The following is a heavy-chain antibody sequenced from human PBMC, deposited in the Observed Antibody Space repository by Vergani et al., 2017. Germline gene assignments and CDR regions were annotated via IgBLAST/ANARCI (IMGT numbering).Heavy chain of an antibody. CDR1: GGSFSGYY. CDR3: ARGYLGPPRRGVYYYYMDV. D-gene: IGHD2/OR15-2a*01. Sequence: QVQLQQWGAGLLKPSETLSLTCAVYGGSFSGYYWSWIRQPPGKGLEWIGEINHSGSTNYNPSLKSRVTISVDTSKNQFSLKLSSVTAADTAVYYCARGYLGPPRRGVYYYYMDVWGKGTTVTVSS. V-gene: IGHV4-34*01. CDR2: INHSGST. J-gene: IGHJ6*03.